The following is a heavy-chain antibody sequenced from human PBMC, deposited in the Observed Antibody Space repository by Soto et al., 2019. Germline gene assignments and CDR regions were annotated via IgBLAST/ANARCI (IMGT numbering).Heavy chain of an antibody. CDR1: GFTFSSYG. J-gene: IGHJ4*02. V-gene: IGHV3-30*18. Sequence: PGGSLRLSCAASGFTFSSYGMHWVRQAPGKGLEWVAVISKDGSTKYDADSVKGRFTISRDNSKNTLYLQMNSLRAEDTAVYYCAKETHSSGYGSYFDYWGQGTLVTVS. CDR3: AKETHSSGYGSYFDY. CDR2: ISKDGSTK. D-gene: IGHD3-22*01.